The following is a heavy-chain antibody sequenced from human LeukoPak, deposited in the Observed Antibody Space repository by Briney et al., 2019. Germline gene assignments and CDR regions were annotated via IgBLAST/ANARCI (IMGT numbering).Heavy chain of an antibody. CDR3: ARDYLIMDAFDI. V-gene: IGHV1-2*02. J-gene: IGHJ3*02. D-gene: IGHD2-8*01. Sequence: GESLKISCKASGYTFTGYYMHWVRQAPGQGLEWMGWINPNSGGTNYAQKFQGRVTMTRDTSISTAYMELSRLRSDDTAVYYCARDYLIMDAFDIWGQGTMVTVSS. CDR1: GYTFTGYY. CDR2: INPNSGGT.